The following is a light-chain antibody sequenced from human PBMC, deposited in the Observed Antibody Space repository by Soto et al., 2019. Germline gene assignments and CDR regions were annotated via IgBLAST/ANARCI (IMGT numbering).Light chain of an antibody. CDR3: QKYNTFPCT. CDR2: DAS. J-gene: IGKJ2*02. Sequence: DIQMTQSPSSVSASVGDRVTITCRASQGISYYLAWYQQKPGKVPVLLIYDASTLQSGITSRFSGSGSGTHFTLTISRLQPEDAATYYCQKYNTFPCTFGPGTKLEIK. CDR1: QGISYY. V-gene: IGKV1-27*01.